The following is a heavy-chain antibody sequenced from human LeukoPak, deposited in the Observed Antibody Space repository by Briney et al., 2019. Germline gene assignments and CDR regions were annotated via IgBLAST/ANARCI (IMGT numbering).Heavy chain of an antibody. CDR2: IYHSGRT. CDR1: EYSLSSSYY. D-gene: IGHD2/OR15-2a*01. V-gene: IGHV4-38-2*02. CDR3: ARVSGRFSWYFDL. J-gene: IGHJ2*01. Sequence: PSETLSLTCTVSEYSLSSSYYWGWIRRPPGKGREGFGIIYHSGRTYYNPSLKRRVPISVDTSKNQFSLNLSSVTAADTPVYYCARVSGRFSWYFDLWGRGTLVTVSS.